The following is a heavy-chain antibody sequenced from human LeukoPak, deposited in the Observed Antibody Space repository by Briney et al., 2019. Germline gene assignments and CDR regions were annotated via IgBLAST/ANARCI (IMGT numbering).Heavy chain of an antibody. J-gene: IGHJ4*02. Sequence: PGGSLRLSCAASGFTFSSYSMNWVHQAPGKGLEWVSYITSSSSTVYYADSVKGRFTISRDNAKNTLYLQVNSLRAEDTAVYFCARGTNYYDSTGMSDWGQGTLVTVSS. CDR2: ITSSSSTV. D-gene: IGHD3-22*01. V-gene: IGHV3-48*04. CDR3: ARGTNYYDSTGMSD. CDR1: GFTFSSYS.